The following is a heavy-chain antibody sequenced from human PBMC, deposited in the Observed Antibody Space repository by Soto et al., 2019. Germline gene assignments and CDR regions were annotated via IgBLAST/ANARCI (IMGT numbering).Heavy chain of an antibody. CDR2: IKSDGSIT. Sequence: EVQLVESGGGLVQPGGSLRLSCAASGFTFSNYWIHWVRQAPGKGLVWVSRIKSDGSITNYADSVKGRFTISRDNAKNTVYVGMNSLRAEDTAVYYCARGGRGGYYKDAWGKGTTVTVSS. V-gene: IGHV3-74*01. CDR1: GFTFSNYW. D-gene: IGHD3-10*01. J-gene: IGHJ6*03. CDR3: ARGGRGGYYKDA.